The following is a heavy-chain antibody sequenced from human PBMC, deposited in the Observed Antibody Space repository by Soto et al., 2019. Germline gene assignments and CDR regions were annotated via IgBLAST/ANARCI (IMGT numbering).Heavy chain of an antibody. Sequence: GGSLRLSCAASGFTFSSYSMNWVRQAPWKGLEWVSSISSSSSYIYYADSVKGRFTISRDNAKNSLYLQMNSLRAEDTAVYYCARGRPTPYYYDSSGQYWFDPWGQGTLVTVSS. D-gene: IGHD3-22*01. CDR1: GFTFSSYS. CDR2: ISSSSSYI. CDR3: ARGRPTPYYYDSSGQYWFDP. J-gene: IGHJ5*02. V-gene: IGHV3-21*01.